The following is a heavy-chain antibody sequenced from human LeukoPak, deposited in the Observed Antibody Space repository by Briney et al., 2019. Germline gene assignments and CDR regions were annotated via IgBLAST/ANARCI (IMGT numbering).Heavy chain of an antibody. J-gene: IGHJ4*02. Sequence: PGGSLRLSCAAPGFIFSNYAMNWVRQAPGKGLEWVSAVSGSDDSTYYADSVKGRFTISRDNSKNTLFLQMNSLRAEDTAVYYCAKDRDSGYYPFDYWGQGTLVTVSS. D-gene: IGHD5-12*01. V-gene: IGHV3-23*01. CDR3: AKDRDSGYYPFDY. CDR2: VSGSDDST. CDR1: GFIFSNYA.